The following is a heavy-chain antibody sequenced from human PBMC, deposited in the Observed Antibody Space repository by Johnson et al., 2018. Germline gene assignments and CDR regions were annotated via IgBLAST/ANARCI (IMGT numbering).Heavy chain of an antibody. D-gene: IGHD1-26*01. CDR1: GFTFGDYA. V-gene: IGHV3-49*03. J-gene: IGHJ3*02. CDR3: KSGRTSAFDI. CDR2: IGSRAFGATT. Sequence: VQLVESGGGLVQPGRSXRLSCTASGFTFGDYAMSWFRQAPGKGLEWVGVIGSRAFGATTEYAASVKGRFTISREDSKSIGYLQMNSLKTEDKAVYYCKSGRTSAFDIWGQGTMVTVSS.